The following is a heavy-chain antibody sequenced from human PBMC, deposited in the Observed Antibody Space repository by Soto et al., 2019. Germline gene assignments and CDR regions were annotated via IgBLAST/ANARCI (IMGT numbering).Heavy chain of an antibody. CDR3: AADLGEVLWFGELPSRWFDP. CDR2: IVVGSGNT. D-gene: IGHD3-10*01. Sequence: SVKVSCKASGFTFTSSAVQWVRQARGQRLEWIGWIVVGSGNTNYAQKFQERVTTTRDMSTSTAYMELSSLRSEDTAVYYCAADLGEVLWFGELPSRWFDPWGQGTLVTVS. V-gene: IGHV1-58*01. CDR1: GFTFTSSA. J-gene: IGHJ5*02.